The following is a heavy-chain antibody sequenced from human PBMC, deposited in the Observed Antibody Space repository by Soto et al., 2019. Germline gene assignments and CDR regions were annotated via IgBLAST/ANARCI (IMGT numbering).Heavy chain of an antibody. CDR3: VRDLAYCTSNRCDGYGVDV. D-gene: IGHD2-2*01. CDR2: INSDGSST. J-gene: IGHJ6*02. V-gene: IGHV3-74*01. Sequence: EVQLVESGGGLVQPGGSLRLSCAASGFIFSNYWMHWVRRAPGKGLVWVSRINSDGSSTSYADSVKGRFTISRDNAKNTVYLQMNSLRAEDTAVYYCVRDLAYCTSNRCDGYGVDVWGQGTTVTVSS. CDR1: GFIFSNYW.